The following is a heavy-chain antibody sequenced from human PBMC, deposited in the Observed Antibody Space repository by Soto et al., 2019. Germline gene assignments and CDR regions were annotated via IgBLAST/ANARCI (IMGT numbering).Heavy chain of an antibody. CDR1: GYTFTSYF. CDR2: INPSGST. CDR3: ARDWSTTPRTSYGLDV. V-gene: IGHV1-46*01. J-gene: IGHJ6*01. Sequence: ASVKVSCKASGYTFTSYFMHWVRQAPGQGLEWMGIINPSGSTNYAQKLQGRVTMTRDTSTSTVYMEVSSLRSEDTAVYYCARDWSTTPRTSYGLDVWGQGTTVTVSS. D-gene: IGHD3-3*01.